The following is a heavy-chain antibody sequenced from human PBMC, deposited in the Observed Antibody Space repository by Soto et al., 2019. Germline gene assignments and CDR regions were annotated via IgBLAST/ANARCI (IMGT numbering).Heavy chain of an antibody. J-gene: IGHJ3*02. Sequence: EVQLVESGGGLVKPGGSLRLSCAASGFTFTDVWMTWVRQAPGKGLEWVGRIKRKIDGETTDYAAPVKGRFTISRDDLKNTLCLQMNSLKSEDTAVYYCAVDAQCSSTNCPGAFDSWGQGTMVTVSS. CDR2: IKRKIDGETT. V-gene: IGHV3-15*01. CDR1: GFTFTDVW. D-gene: IGHD2-2*01. CDR3: AVDAQCSSTNCPGAFDS.